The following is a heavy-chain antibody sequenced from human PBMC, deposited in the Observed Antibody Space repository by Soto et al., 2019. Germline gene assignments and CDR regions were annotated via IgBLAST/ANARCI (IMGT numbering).Heavy chain of an antibody. J-gene: IGHJ4*02. CDR3: ARDRRYDFWSGPSPFDY. Sequence: GASVKVSCKASGYTFTSYGISWVRQAPGQGLEWMGWISAYNGNTNYAQKLQGRVTMTTDTSTSTAYMELRSLRSDDTAVYYCARDRRYDFWSGPSPFDYWGQGALVTVSS. D-gene: IGHD3-3*01. V-gene: IGHV1-18*01. CDR1: GYTFTSYG. CDR2: ISAYNGNT.